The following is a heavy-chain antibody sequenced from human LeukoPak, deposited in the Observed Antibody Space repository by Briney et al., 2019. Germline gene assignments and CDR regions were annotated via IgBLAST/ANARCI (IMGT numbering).Heavy chain of an antibody. CDR1: GFTFSSYS. J-gene: IGHJ3*02. CDR3: AKDTPITIFGVVPPGVFDI. V-gene: IGHV3-21*01. D-gene: IGHD3-3*01. Sequence: AGGSLRLSCAASGFTFSSYSMNWVRQAPGKGLEWVSSISSSSSYIYYADSVKGRFTISRDNAENSLYLQMNSLRAEDTAVYYCAKDTPITIFGVVPPGVFDIWGQGTMVTVSS. CDR2: ISSSSSYI.